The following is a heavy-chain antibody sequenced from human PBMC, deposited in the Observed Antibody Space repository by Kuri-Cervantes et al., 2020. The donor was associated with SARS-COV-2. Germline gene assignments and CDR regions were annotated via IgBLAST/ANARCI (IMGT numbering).Heavy chain of an antibody. CDR1: GGSISSSSYY. Sequence: ESLKISCTVSGGSISSSSYYWGWIRQPPGKGLEWIGYIYYSGSTNYNPSLKSRVTISVDTSKNQFSLKLSSVTAADTAVYYCAGGWEYSSSGYKPPLDYWGQGTLVTVSS. J-gene: IGHJ4*02. CDR3: AGGWEYSSSGYKPPLDY. D-gene: IGHD6-13*01. V-gene: IGHV4-61*05. CDR2: IYYSGST.